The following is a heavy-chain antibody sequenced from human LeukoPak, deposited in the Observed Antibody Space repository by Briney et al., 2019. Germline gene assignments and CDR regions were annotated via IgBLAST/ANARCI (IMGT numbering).Heavy chain of an antibody. J-gene: IGHJ4*02. V-gene: IGHV4-38-2*01. CDR3: ARLGYCTSTSCYPDY. D-gene: IGHD2-2*01. CDR1: GYSISSLYY. CDR2: IHHSGST. Sequence: PSVTLSLTCAVSGYSISSLYYWGWIRQPPGKGLEWITSIHHSGSTDYNPSLKSRVTISIDTSKNQFSLKLKYVTAADTAVYYCARLGYCTSTSCYPDYWGQGTLVTVSS.